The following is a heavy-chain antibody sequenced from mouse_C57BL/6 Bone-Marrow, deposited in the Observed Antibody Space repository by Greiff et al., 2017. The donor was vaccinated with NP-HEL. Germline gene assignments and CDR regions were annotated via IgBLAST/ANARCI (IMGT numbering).Heavy chain of an antibody. D-gene: IGHD4-1*01. CDR1: GYAFTNYL. CDR3: AREELGLFFDY. J-gene: IGHJ2*01. V-gene: IGHV1-54*01. Sequence: QVQLQQSGAELVRPGTSVKVSCKASGYAFTNYLIEWVKQRPGQGLEWIGVINPGSGGTNYNEKFKGKATLTADKSSSTAYMQLSSLTSEDSAVYFCAREELGLFFDYWGQGTTLTVSS. CDR2: INPGSGGT.